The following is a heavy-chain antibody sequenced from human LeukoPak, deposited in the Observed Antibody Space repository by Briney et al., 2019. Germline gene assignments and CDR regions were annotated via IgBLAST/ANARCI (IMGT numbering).Heavy chain of an antibody. CDR1: GGSFSGYY. Sequence: KTSETLSLTCAVYGGSFSGYYWSWIRQPPGKGLEWIGEINHSGSTNYNPSLKSRVTISVDTSKNQFSLKLSSVTAADTAVYYCARMVRGVRFYNWSDPWGQGTLVTVSS. V-gene: IGHV4-34*01. CDR3: ARMVRGVRFYNWSDP. J-gene: IGHJ5*02. CDR2: INHSGST. D-gene: IGHD3-10*01.